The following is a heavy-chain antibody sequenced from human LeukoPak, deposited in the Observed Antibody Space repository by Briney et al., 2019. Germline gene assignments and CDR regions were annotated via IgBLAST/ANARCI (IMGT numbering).Heavy chain of an antibody. CDR2: ISSNGDRI. V-gene: IGHV3-64D*09. J-gene: IGHJ4*02. CDR1: GFTFSSYA. CDR3: VEVRIPGTTVTGFDY. D-gene: IGHD4-17*01. Sequence: GGSLRLSCSVSGFTFSSYAMYWVRQPPGKGLEYVSAISSNGDRIYYADSVKGRFTISRDNSKNTVYLQMSSLGAGDTAVYYCVEVRIPGTTVTGFDYWGQGTLVTVSS.